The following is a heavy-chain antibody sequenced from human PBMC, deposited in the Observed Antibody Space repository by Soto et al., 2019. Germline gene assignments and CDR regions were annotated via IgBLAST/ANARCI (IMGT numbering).Heavy chain of an antibody. V-gene: IGHV3-73*01. J-gene: IGHJ3*02. CDR2: IRSKANSYAT. CDR1: GFTFSGFA. Sequence: GGSLRLSCAASGFTFSGFAMHWVRQASGKGLEWVGRIRSKANSYATAYAASVKGRFTISRDDSKNTAYLQMNSLKTEDTAVYYCTVSVADAFDIWGQGTMVTVSS. CDR3: TVSVADAFDI.